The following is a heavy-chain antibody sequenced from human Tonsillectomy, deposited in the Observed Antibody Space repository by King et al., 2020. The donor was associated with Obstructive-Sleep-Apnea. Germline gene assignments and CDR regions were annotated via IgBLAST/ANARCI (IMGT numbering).Heavy chain of an antibody. CDR2: IYNTGST. CDR1: GGSISSYS. D-gene: IGHD4-23*01. Sequence: QVQLQESGPGLVKPSETLSLTCTVYGGSISSYSWTWIRQPPGKGLEWIGYIYNTGSTNYNPSLKSRVTISIDTSKKQFSLKLSSVTAAETAVYYCARVWSTVVTNDAFDIWGQGTMVTVSS. J-gene: IGHJ3*02. CDR3: ARVWSTVVTNDAFDI. V-gene: IGHV4-59*01.